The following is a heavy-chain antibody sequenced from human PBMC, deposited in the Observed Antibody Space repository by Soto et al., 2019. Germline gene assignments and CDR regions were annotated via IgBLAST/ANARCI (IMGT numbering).Heavy chain of an antibody. Sequence: SVKVSCKASGGTFSSYAISWVRQAPGQGLEWMGGIIPIFGTANYAQKFQGRVTITADESTSTAYMELSSLRSEDTAVYYCATYYYDSSGYSQDYYFDYWGQGTLVTVSS. CDR3: ATYYYDSSGYSQDYYFDY. D-gene: IGHD3-22*01. CDR1: GGTFSSYA. CDR2: IIPIFGTA. V-gene: IGHV1-69*13. J-gene: IGHJ4*02.